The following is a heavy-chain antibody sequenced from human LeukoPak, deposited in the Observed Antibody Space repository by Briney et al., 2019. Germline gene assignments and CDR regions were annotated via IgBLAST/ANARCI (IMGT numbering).Heavy chain of an antibody. Sequence: PGGSLRLSCAASGFTFSSYAMSWVRQAPGKGLEWVSAISGSGGSTYYADSVKGRFTISRDNSKNTLYLQMNSLRAEDTALYYCANLGLGYCSSTSCTWGDYWGQGTLVTVSS. J-gene: IGHJ4*02. V-gene: IGHV3-23*01. D-gene: IGHD2-2*01. CDR1: GFTFSSYA. CDR2: ISGSGGST. CDR3: ANLGLGYCSSTSCTWGDY.